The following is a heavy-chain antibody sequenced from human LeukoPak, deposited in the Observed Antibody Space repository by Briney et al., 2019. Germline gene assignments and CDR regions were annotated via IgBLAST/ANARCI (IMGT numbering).Heavy chain of an antibody. J-gene: IGHJ4*02. CDR3: ARGERPYYFDY. Sequence: SETLPLTCTVSGGSISSYYWSWIRQPPGKGLEWIGYIYYSGSTNYNPSLKSRVTISVDTSKNQFSLKLSSVTAADTAVYYCARGERPYYFDYWGQGTLVTVSS. CDR1: GGSISSYY. CDR2: IYYSGST. V-gene: IGHV4-59*01.